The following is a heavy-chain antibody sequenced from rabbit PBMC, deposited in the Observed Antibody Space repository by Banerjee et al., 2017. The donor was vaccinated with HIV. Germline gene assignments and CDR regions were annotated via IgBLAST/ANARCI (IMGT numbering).Heavy chain of an antibody. Sequence: ELVESGGGLVQPGESLRLSCNASGIDFTSYSMSWVRQAPGKGLEWSAYIYPDYGSTDYASWVNGRFTISLDNAPNTVFLQMTSLTAADTATYFCARVSSSGYVNLWGQGTLVTVS. CDR3: ARVSSSGYVNL. J-gene: IGHJ4*01. CDR1: GIDFTSYS. D-gene: IGHD1-1*01. CDR2: IYPDYGST. V-gene: IGHV1S47*01.